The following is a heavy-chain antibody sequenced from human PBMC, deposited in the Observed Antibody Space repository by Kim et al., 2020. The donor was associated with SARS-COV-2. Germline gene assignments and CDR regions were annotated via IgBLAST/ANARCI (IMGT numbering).Heavy chain of an antibody. D-gene: IGHD6-13*01. CDR2: IYHSGST. CDR3: ARSAAAATLGY. J-gene: IGHJ4*02. V-gene: IGHV4-30-2*01. Sequence: SETLSLTCAVSGGSISSGGYSWSWIRQPPGKGLEWIGYIYHSGSTYYNPSLKSRVTISVDRSKNQFSLKLSSVTAADTAVYYCARSAAAATLGYWGQGTLVTVSS. CDR1: GGSISSGGYS.